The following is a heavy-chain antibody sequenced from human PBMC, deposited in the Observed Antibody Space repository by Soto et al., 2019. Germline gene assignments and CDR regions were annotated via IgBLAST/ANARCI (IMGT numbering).Heavy chain of an antibody. CDR3: ASVYSGHNWFDP. V-gene: IGHV4-30-4*01. D-gene: IGHD1-26*01. CDR1: GGSISSGDYY. Sequence: SETLSLTCTVSGGSISSGDYYWSWIRQPPGKGLEWIGYIYYSGSTYYNPSLKSRVTISVDTSKNQFSLKLSSVTAADTAVYYCASVYSGHNWFDPWGQGTLVTVSS. J-gene: IGHJ5*02. CDR2: IYYSGST.